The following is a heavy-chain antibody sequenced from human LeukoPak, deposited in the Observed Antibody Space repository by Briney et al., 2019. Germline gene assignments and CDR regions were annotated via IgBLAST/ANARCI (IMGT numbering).Heavy chain of an antibody. D-gene: IGHD3-10*01. Sequence: GASVKVSCKASGGTFSNYAISWVRQAPGQGLEWMGGIIPIFGTANYAQKFRGRVTITADKSTRTAYMELSSLRSEDTAVYYCARGMVRGVIPPTDWGQGTLVTVSS. CDR2: IIPIFGTA. V-gene: IGHV1-69*06. CDR1: GGTFSNYA. CDR3: ARGMVRGVIPPTD. J-gene: IGHJ4*02.